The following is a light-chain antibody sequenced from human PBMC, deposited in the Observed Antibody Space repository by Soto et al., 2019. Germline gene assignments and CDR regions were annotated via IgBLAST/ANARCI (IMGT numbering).Light chain of an antibody. CDR2: DVS. CDR3: SSYTSQSTVV. Sequence: QSALTQPASVSGSPGQSIAISCTGTRSDVGGYNYVSWYQQPPGKAPKLIIYDVSDRPSGVSTRFSGSKSGNTASLTISGLHADDEADYYCSSYTSQSTVVFGGGTKLTVL. CDR1: RSDVGGYNY. V-gene: IGLV2-14*01. J-gene: IGLJ3*02.